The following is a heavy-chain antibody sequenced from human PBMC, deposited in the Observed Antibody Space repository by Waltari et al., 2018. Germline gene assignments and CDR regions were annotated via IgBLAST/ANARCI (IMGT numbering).Heavy chain of an antibody. V-gene: IGHV4-38-2*01. D-gene: IGHD2-15*01. J-gene: IGHJ4*02. CDR2: IYHSGST. CDR3: ARQLGVVVAARPIDY. Sequence: QVQLQESGPGLVKPSETLSLTCAVSGYSISSGYYWGWIRQPPGKGLEWIGSIYHSGSTYYNPSLKSRVTISVDTSKNQFSLRLSSVTAADTAVYYCARQLGVVVAARPIDYWGQGTLVTVSS. CDR1: GYSISSGYY.